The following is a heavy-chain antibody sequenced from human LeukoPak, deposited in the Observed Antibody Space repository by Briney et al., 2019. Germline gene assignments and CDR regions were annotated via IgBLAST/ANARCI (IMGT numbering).Heavy chain of an antibody. V-gene: IGHV4-59*01. J-gene: IGHJ5*02. CDR1: GGSISSYY. Sequence: SETLSLTCTVSGGSISSYYWSWIRQPPGKGLEWTGYIYYSGSTNYNPSLKSRVTISVDTSKNQFSLKLSSVTAADTAVYYCARTDYDFWSGYGFDPWGQGTLVTVSS. D-gene: IGHD3-3*01. CDR2: IYYSGST. CDR3: ARTDYDFWSGYGFDP.